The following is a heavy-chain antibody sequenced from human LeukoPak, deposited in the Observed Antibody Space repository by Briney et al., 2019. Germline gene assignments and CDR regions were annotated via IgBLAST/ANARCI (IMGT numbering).Heavy chain of an antibody. Sequence: PGGSLRLSCVASGFTFTNYWMTWVRQAPGKGLEWVANMKQDGREKYYVDSVKGRFTISRDNAKNSLYLQMNSLRAEDTAVYYCARDIDGYAGYNWFDPWGQGTLVTVSS. CDR1: GFTFTNYW. CDR2: MKQDGREK. CDR3: ARDIDGYAGYNWFDP. J-gene: IGHJ5*02. D-gene: IGHD5-24*01. V-gene: IGHV3-7*01.